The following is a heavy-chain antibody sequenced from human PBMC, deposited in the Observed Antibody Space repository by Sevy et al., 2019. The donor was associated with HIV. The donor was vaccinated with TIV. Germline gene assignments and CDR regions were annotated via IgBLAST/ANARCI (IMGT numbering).Heavy chain of an antibody. Sequence: ASVKVSCKASGGTFSSYAISWVRQAPGQGLEWMGGTIPIFGTANYAQKFQGRVTITADESTSTAYMELSSLRSEDTAVYYCARDLVSSWNNWGRYFDYWGQGTLVTVSS. CDR3: ARDLVSSWNNWGRYFDY. D-gene: IGHD7-27*01. CDR2: TIPIFGTA. J-gene: IGHJ4*02. V-gene: IGHV1-69*13. CDR1: GGTFSSYA.